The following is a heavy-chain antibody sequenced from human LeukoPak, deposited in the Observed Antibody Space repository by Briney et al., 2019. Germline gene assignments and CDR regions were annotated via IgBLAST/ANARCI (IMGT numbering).Heavy chain of an antibody. CDR3: ARVPPTTAHS. J-gene: IGHJ4*02. Sequence: GGSLRLSCAASGFTYKSYSMNWVRQTPEKWLECVLSISHSSTYMYYTDSVKGRFTISRDNAKNSIYLQMNSLRAEDTAVYYCARVPPTTAHSWGQGTLVSVSS. CDR2: ISHSSTYM. D-gene: IGHD4-17*01. V-gene: IGHV3-21*01. CDR1: GFTYKSYS.